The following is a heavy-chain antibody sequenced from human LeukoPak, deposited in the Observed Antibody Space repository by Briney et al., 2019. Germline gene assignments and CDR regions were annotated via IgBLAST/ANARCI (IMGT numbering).Heavy chain of an antibody. CDR2: IYTSGST. V-gene: IGHV4-61*02. Sequence: SQTLSLTCTVSGGSISSGSYYWSWIRQPAGKGLEWIGRIYTSGSTNYNPSLKGRVTISVDTSKNQFSLKLSSVTAADTAVYYCAREKDYYGSGGYYYYMDVWGKGTTVTISS. CDR1: GGSISSGSYY. D-gene: IGHD3-10*01. J-gene: IGHJ6*03. CDR3: AREKDYYGSGGYYYYMDV.